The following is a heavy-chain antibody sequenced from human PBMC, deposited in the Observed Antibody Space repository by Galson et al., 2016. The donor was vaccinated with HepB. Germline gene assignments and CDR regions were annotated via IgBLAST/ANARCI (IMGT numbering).Heavy chain of an antibody. V-gene: IGHV3-33*01. CDR3: ARDRGDRRPGHKVVYALGAGD. J-gene: IGHJ4*02. D-gene: IGHD2-8*02. CDR2: IWSDASNK. CDR1: GFTFSSHG. Sequence: SLRLSCAASGFTFSSHGFHWVRQAPGKGLEWVAVIWSDASNKYYADSLKGRLTISKDNSNNTVYLQMTSLRAEDTARYFCARDRGDRRPGHKVVYALGAGDWGQGTLVIVSS.